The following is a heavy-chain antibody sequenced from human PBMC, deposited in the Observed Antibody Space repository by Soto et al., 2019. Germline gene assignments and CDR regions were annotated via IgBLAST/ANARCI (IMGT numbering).Heavy chain of an antibody. CDR3: AREGSSSPEYFDF. CDR2: IYYTGRT. Sequence: PSETLSLTCSVSGGSISSDDYYWTWIRQPPGEGLEWIGYIYYTGRTSSTPSLESRVTMSIDTSKNQFSLKLSSVSAADTAVYYCAREGSSSPEYFDFWGPGTLVTVSS. J-gene: IGHJ4*02. V-gene: IGHV4-30-4*01. CDR1: GGSISSDDYY. D-gene: IGHD2-15*01.